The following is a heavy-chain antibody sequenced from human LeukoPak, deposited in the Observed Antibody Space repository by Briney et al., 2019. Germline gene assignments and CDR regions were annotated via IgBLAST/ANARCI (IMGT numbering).Heavy chain of an antibody. CDR2: INPSGGST. Sequence: GASVKVSCKASGYTFTSYYMHWVRQAPGQGLEWMGIINPSGGSTSYAQKVQGRVTMTRDMSTSTVYMELSSLRPEDTAVYYCARDGGRSTILLDYYYYMDVWGKGTTVTVSS. J-gene: IGHJ6*03. CDR3: ARDGGRSTILLDYYYYMDV. CDR1: GYTFTSYY. D-gene: IGHD3-16*01. V-gene: IGHV1-46*01.